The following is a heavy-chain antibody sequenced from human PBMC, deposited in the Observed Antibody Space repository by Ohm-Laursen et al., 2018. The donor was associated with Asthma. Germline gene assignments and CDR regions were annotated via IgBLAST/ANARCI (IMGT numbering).Heavy chain of an antibody. D-gene: IGHD5-12*01. CDR2: ISWDGGST. V-gene: IGHV3-43*01. CDR1: GFTFVDYT. Sequence: SLRLSCAASGFTFVDYTMHWVRQAPGKGLEWVSLISWDGGSTYYADSVKGRFTISRDNSKNSLYLQMNSLKTEDTALYYCAKVDRAGYVPYYYYGMDVWGQGTTVTVSS. J-gene: IGHJ6*02. CDR3: AKVDRAGYVPYYYYGMDV.